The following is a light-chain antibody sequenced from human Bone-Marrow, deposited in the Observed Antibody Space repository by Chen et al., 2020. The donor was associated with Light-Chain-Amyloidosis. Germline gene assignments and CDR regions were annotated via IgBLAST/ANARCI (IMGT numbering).Light chain of an antibody. CDR2: WAS. CDR3: QQYYSSPRWT. J-gene: IGKJ1*01. V-gene: IGKV4-1*01. Sequence: DIVMTQSPDSLAVSLGERATINCKSSQSLLYTSNNKNYLTWYQQNPGQPPKLLIHWASTRESGVPDRFSGSGSGTDFTLTISSLQAEDVAVYYCQQYYSSPRWTFGQGIRVEIK. CDR1: QSLLYTSNNKNY.